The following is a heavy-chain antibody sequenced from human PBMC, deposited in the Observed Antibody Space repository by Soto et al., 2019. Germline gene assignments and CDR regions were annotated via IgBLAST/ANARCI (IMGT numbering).Heavy chain of an antibody. Sequence: PGGSLRLSCAASGFTFSNYWMSWVRQAPGKGLEWVANIKQDGSEKYYADSVKGRFTISRDNSKNTLYLQMNSLRAEDTAVYYCARDLLFSVATIDEPNYYFDYWGQGTLVTVSS. CDR3: ARDLLFSVATIDEPNYYFDY. D-gene: IGHD5-12*01. V-gene: IGHV3-7*01. CDR2: IKQDGSEK. J-gene: IGHJ4*02. CDR1: GFTFSNYW.